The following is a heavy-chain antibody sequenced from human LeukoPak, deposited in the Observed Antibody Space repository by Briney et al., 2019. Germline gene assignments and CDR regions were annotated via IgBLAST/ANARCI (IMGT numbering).Heavy chain of an antibody. CDR3: ARTLEGLWIVDY. V-gene: IGHV4-59*01. D-gene: IGHD3-10*01. CDR2: IYYSGST. J-gene: IGHJ4*02. CDR1: GGSISRYY. Sequence: SETLSLTCTVSGGSISRYYWSGLRQPPGKGVEWIGYIYYSGSTNYNPSLKSRVTISVDTSKNQFSLKLRYVTAADTAVYYCARTLEGLWIVDYWGQGTLVTVSS.